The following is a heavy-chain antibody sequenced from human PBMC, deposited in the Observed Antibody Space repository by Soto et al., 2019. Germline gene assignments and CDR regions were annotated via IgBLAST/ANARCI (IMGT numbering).Heavy chain of an antibody. CDR2: INGDGSST. D-gene: IGHD3-3*01. J-gene: IGHJ4*02. CDR1: GFTFSSYW. V-gene: IGHV3-74*01. Sequence: EVQLVESGGGLVQPGGSLRLSCAASGFTFSSYWMHWVRQAPGKGLVWVSRINGDGSSTSYADSVKGRFTISRDNAKNTLYLQMNSLRAEDTAVYYCAAGYDFWSGYPSSIDYWGQGTLVTVSS. CDR3: AAGYDFWSGYPSSIDY.